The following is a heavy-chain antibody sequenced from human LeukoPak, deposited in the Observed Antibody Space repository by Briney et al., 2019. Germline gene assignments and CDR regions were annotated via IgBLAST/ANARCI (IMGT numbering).Heavy chain of an antibody. Sequence: SETLSLTCAVYGGSFSGYYWSWIRQPPGKGLEWIGEINHSGSTNYNPSLKSRVTISVDTSKNQFSLKLSSVTAADTAVYYCASEYEKTTFDYWGQGTLVTVSS. CDR2: INHSGST. V-gene: IGHV4-34*01. CDR3: ASEYEKTTFDY. CDR1: GGSFSGYY. J-gene: IGHJ4*02. D-gene: IGHD1-7*01.